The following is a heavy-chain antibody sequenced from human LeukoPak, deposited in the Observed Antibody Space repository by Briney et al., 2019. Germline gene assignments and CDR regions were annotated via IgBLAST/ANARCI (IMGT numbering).Heavy chain of an antibody. CDR1: GFTFSSYS. Sequence: GRSLRLSCAASGFTFSSYSMNWVRQAPGKGLEWVSSISSSSSYIYYADSVKGRFTISRDNAKNSLYLQMNSLRAEDTAVYYCARGGGYCSSTSCPLYYFDYWGQGTLVTVSS. V-gene: IGHV3-21*01. J-gene: IGHJ4*02. CDR3: ARGGGYCSSTSCPLYYFDY. D-gene: IGHD2-2*01. CDR2: ISSSSSYI.